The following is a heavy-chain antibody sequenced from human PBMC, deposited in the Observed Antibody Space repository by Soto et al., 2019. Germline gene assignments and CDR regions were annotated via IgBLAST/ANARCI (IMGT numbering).Heavy chain of an antibody. D-gene: IGHD3-10*01. Sequence: GGSLRLSCAASGFTFSSFWMSWVRRAPGKGLEWVANTKQDGSDKNYVGSVKGRFTISRDNAKSSLYLQMNSLRVEDTAIYYCARDVSGKLGHDSWGQGTLVTVSS. V-gene: IGHV3-7*01. CDR3: ARDVSGKLGHDS. J-gene: IGHJ5*01. CDR2: TKQDGSDK. CDR1: GFTFSSFW.